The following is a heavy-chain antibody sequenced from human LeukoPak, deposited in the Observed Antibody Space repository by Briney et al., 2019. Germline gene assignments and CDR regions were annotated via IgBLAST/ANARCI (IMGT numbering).Heavy chain of an antibody. D-gene: IGHD1-26*01. Sequence: SQTLSLTCAISGDSVSSNSAAWNWIRQSPSRGLEWLGRTYYRSKWYNDYAVSAKSRITINPDTSKNQFSLQLNSVTPEDTAVYYCARTYSGSSGVGYYFDYWGQGTLVTVSS. CDR3: ARTYSGSSGVGYYFDY. CDR1: GDSVSSNSAA. CDR2: TYYRSKWYN. J-gene: IGHJ4*02. V-gene: IGHV6-1*01.